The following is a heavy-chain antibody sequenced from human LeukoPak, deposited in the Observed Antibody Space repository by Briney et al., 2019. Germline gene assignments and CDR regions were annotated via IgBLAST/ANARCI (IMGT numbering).Heavy chain of an antibody. V-gene: IGHV4-31*03. CDR3: ARGEPTCGGVCFWAFDI. D-gene: IGHD2-21*02. CDR1: GGSIGSGGYY. J-gene: IGHJ3*02. CDR2: IYYSGST. Sequence: SETLSLTCTVSGGSIGSGGYYWSWIRQHPGKGLEWIGYIYYSGSTYYNPSLKSRVTISVDTSKNQFSLKLSSVTAADTAVYYCARGEPTCGGVCFWAFDIWGQGTMVTVSS.